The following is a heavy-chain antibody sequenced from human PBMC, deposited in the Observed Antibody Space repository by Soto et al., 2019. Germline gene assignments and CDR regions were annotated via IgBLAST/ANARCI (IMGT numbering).Heavy chain of an antibody. CDR3: VREFAGGYFDY. CDR1: GYTFTTYY. J-gene: IGHJ4*02. V-gene: IGHV1-46*01. CDR2: LFPSGGST. Sequence: QVQLVQSGAEVKKPGASVKLSCKASGYTFTTYYIHWVRQAPGQGLEWMGILFPSGGSTNYAQKFRGRVTMTRDTSASTVYMELSSLTSEDTAVYSCVREFAGGYFDYWGQGTLVTVSS.